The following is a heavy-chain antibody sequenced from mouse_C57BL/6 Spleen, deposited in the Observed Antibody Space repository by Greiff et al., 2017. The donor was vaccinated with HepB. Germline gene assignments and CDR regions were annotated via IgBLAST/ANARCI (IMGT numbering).Heavy chain of an antibody. CDR3: ARGGDGGDDYDGKGDY. D-gene: IGHD2-4*01. CDR2: IDPANGNT. V-gene: IGHV14-3*01. CDR1: GFNIKNTY. Sequence: EVQLQQSVAELVRPGASVKLSCTASGFNIKNTYMHWVKQRPEQGLEWIGRIDPANGNTKYAPKFQGKATITADTSSNTAYMQLSSLTSEETAIYYCARGGDGGDDYDGKGDYWGQGTTLTVSS. J-gene: IGHJ2*01.